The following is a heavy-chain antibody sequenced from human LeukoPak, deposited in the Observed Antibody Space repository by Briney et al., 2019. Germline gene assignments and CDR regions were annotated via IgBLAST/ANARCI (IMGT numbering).Heavy chain of an antibody. J-gene: IGHJ6*04. D-gene: IGHD3-10*02. CDR3: AELGITMIGGV. V-gene: IGHV3-7*01. CDR2: IKPDGSEK. Sequence: GGSLRLSCAASGFTFSSYWMTWVRQTPGKGLEWVANIKPDGSEKYYVDSVKGRFTISRDNAKNSLYLQMNSLRAEDTAVYYCAELGITMIGGVWGKGTTVTISS. CDR1: GFTFSSYW.